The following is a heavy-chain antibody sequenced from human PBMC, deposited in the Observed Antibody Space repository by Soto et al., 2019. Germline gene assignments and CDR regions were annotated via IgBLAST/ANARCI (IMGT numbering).Heavy chain of an antibody. Sequence: WGSLRVSCASSVFIFTNYAMNWVRQAPGKGLEWVSVIGGRGNSAYYADSVQGRFTISRDNSKKTLSLQMSSLTADDTAIYYCVREGSGSFDFWGRGTMVTVSS. D-gene: IGHD6-19*01. CDR2: IGGRGNSA. CDR3: VREGSGSFDF. V-gene: IGHV3-23*01. CDR1: VFIFTNYA. J-gene: IGHJ3*01.